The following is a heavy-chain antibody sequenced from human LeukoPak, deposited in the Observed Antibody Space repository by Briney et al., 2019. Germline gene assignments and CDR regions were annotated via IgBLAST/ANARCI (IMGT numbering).Heavy chain of an antibody. V-gene: IGHV3-11*04. CDR2: ISSSGSTI. J-gene: IGHJ4*02. CDR3: ANSLAAGSYYFDY. CDR1: GFTFSDYY. D-gene: IGHD6-13*01. Sequence: PGGSLRLSCAASGFTFSDYYMSWIRQAPGKGLEWVSYISSSGSTIYYADSVKGRFTISRDNAKNSLYLQMNSLRAEDTAVYYCANSLAAGSYYFDYWGQGTLVTVSS.